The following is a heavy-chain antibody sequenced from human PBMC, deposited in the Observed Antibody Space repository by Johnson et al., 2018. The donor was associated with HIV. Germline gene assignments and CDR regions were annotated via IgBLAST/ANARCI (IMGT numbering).Heavy chain of an antibody. J-gene: IGHJ3*02. CDR1: GFTFSTNW. Sequence: VQLVESGGDLVQPGGSLRLSCVGSGFTFSTNWMHWVRQAPGKGLVWVSRINSDGSSTSYADSVKGRFTISRDNAKNTLYLQMDSLGAEDTAVYYCARVQLLADDVFNIWGQGTMVTVSS. D-gene: IGHD3-10*01. V-gene: IGHV3-74*02. CDR2: INSDGSST. CDR3: ARVQLLADDVFNI.